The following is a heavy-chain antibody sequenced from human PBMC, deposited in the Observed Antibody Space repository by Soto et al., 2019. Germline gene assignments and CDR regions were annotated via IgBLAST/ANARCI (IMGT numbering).Heavy chain of an antibody. V-gene: IGHV3-23*01. J-gene: IGHJ4*02. CDR2: IGGSGGDT. CDR1: GFTFSIYA. CDR3: AKHATGSRWLSEY. Sequence: PVGSLRLSCASSGFTFSIYAMSCVRHSPGKGLEWVSTIGGSGGDTSYADFVRGRFIISRDNSRNTLYLQINSLRAEDAAVYYCAKHATGSRWLSEYWGQRTLVNVSS. D-gene: IGHD3-3*01.